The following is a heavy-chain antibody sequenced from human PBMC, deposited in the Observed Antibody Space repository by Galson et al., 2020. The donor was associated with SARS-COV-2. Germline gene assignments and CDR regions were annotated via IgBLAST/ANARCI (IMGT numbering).Heavy chain of an antibody. CDR1: GGSISSYY. CDR3: ARHFYDTTTYYYPRLGDAFDI. D-gene: IGHD3-22*01. Sequence: ASETLSFTRTVSGGSISSYYWSWIRQPPGKGLDWIGYIFYSWSTDYSPSLKSRVTISLDMSKNQFSLKLSSVTAADTAVYYCARHFYDTTTYYYPRLGDAFDIWGQGTLVTVSS. V-gene: IGHV4-59*01. J-gene: IGHJ3*02. CDR2: IFYSWST.